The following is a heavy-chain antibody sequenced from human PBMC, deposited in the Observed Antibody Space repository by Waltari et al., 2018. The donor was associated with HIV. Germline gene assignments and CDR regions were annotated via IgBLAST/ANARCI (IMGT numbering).Heavy chain of an antibody. V-gene: IGHV4-39*01. J-gene: IGHJ4*02. CDR1: GGSISSGTYY. Sequence: QLQLQESGPGLVKPSETLSLTCTVSGGSISSGTYYWGWVRQPPGKGLGWIGSMYSSGSTYYNPSLKSRVTISVDTSKNQFSLKLTSVTAADTAVYYCARQFDYWGQGTLVTVSS. CDR3: ARQFDY. CDR2: MYSSGST.